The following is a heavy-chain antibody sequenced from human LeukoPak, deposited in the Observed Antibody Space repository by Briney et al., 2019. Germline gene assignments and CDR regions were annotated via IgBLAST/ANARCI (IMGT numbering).Heavy chain of an antibody. J-gene: IGHJ4*02. Sequence: PSETLSLTCTVSGGSVSSGSYYWSWIRQPPGKGLEWIGYIYYSGSTNYNPSLKSRVTISVDTSKNQFSLKLSSVTAADKAVYYCASSGPRSVYYFDYWGQGTLVTVSS. V-gene: IGHV4-61*01. CDR2: IYYSGST. CDR1: GGSVSSGSYY. CDR3: ASSGPRSVYYFDY. D-gene: IGHD3-10*01.